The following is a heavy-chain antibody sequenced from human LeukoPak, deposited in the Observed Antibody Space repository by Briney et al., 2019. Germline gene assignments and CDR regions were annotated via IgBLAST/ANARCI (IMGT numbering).Heavy chain of an antibody. CDR3: ASLSVYYMDV. CDR2: INHSGST. CDR1: GGSFSGYY. Sequence: SETLSLTCAVYGGSFSGYYWSWIRQPPGKGLEWIGEINHSGSTNYNPSLKSRVTISVDTPKNQFSLKLSSVTAADTAVYYCASLSVYYMDVWGKGTTVTVSS. V-gene: IGHV4-34*01. D-gene: IGHD5/OR15-5a*01. J-gene: IGHJ6*03.